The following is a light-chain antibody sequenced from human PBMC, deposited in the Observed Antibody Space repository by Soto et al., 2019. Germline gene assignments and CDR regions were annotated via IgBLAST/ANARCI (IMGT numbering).Light chain of an antibody. CDR1: NSDIGNYNL. V-gene: IGLV2-23*02. CDR3: CSYAGTRDV. CDR2: DVS. J-gene: IGLJ2*01. Sequence: QSALTQPASVSGSPGQSITISCTGTNSDIGNYNLVSWYQQHPGKAPKLIIYDVSKRPSGVSNRFSGSKSDNTASLTISGLQAEDEADYYCCSYAGTRDVFVGGTKLTVL.